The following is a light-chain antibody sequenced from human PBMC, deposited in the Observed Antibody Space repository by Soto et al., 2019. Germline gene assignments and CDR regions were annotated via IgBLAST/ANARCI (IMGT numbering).Light chain of an antibody. CDR1: SIDLGGYNY. J-gene: IGLJ1*01. Sequence: QSALTQPASVSGSPGQSITISCTGTSIDLGGYNYVSWYQQHPGNAPKLMISEVSNRPSGISNRFSGSKSANTAFLTISGLQAEDEADYYCSSYTSSSTLGVFGTGTKVTVL. CDR3: SSYTSSSTLGV. CDR2: EVS. V-gene: IGLV2-14*01.